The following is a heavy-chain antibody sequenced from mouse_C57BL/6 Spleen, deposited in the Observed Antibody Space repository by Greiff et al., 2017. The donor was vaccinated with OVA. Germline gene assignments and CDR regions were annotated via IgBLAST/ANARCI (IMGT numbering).Heavy chain of an antibody. J-gene: IGHJ4*01. V-gene: IGHV1-82*01. CDR3: ARKVDAMDY. Sequence: VKLKQSRPELVKPGASVKISCKASGYAFSSSWMNWVKQRPGKGLEWIGRIYPGDGDTNYNGKFKGKATLTADKSSSTAYMQLSSLTSEDSAVYFCARKVDAMDYWGQGTSVTVSS. CDR2: IYPGDGDT. CDR1: GYAFSSSW.